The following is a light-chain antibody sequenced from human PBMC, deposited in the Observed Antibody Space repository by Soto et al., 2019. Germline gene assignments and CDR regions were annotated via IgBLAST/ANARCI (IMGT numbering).Light chain of an antibody. J-gene: IGKJ1*01. CDR1: QSISSS. CDR2: KAS. CDR3: QQYNSYWT. V-gene: IGKV1-5*03. Sequence: DIQMTQAPSTLSASVGDRVTITCRASQSISSSLAWYQQKPGKAPKLLIYKASSLESGVPSRFSGRGSGTEFTLAISSLQPDHFATYFCQQYNSYWTFGQGIKVEIK.